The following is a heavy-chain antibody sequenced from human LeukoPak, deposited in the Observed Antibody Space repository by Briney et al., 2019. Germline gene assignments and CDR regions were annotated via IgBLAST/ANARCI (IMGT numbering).Heavy chain of an antibody. Sequence: SLRLSCAASGFNFDAYAMHWVRQAPGKGLEWVSSISLNSGIIDYADSVKGRFTISRDNAKNSLYLQMSSLRAEDTALYYCTKDIGKFYTSGWNYFSMDVWGQGTTVTVSS. CDR1: GFNFDAYA. J-gene: IGHJ6*02. CDR2: ISLNSGII. D-gene: IGHD6-19*01. CDR3: TKDIGKFYTSGWNYFSMDV. V-gene: IGHV3-9*01.